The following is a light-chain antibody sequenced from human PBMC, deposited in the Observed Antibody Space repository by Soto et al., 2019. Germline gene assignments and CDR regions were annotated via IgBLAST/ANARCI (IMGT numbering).Light chain of an antibody. J-gene: IGKJ5*01. CDR1: QSAGNF. Sequence: EIVTTQSPATMSVSPGETASLSCRASQSAGNFLAWYQQKPGQAPRLLIYYISTRATGIPARFSGSGSGTEFTLTINSLQSEDSAVYYCQQHNQWPITFGQGTRLGIK. CDR2: YIS. V-gene: IGKV3D-15*01. CDR3: QQHNQWPIT.